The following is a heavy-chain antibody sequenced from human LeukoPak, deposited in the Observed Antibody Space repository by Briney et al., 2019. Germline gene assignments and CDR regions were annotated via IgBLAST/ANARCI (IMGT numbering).Heavy chain of an antibody. J-gene: IGHJ4*02. Sequence: GGSLRLSCVASGFTFRSSAMHWVRRAPGKGLEWVAVISYDETNKYYADSVKGRVSISRDNSKNTVYLQMNSLKVEDTAVYYCARDDYSGSEFATKSLIDYWGQGTLVTVSS. CDR2: ISYDETNK. CDR3: ARDDYSGSEFATKSLIDY. CDR1: GFTFRSSA. V-gene: IGHV3-30*04. D-gene: IGHD4-11*01.